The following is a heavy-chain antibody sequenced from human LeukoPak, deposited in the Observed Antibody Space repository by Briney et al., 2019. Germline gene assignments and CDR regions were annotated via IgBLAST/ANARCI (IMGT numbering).Heavy chain of an antibody. D-gene: IGHD3-9*01. CDR3: ARDLNDILSL. CDR1: GFTFSSYE. V-gene: IGHV3-48*03. CDR2: ISSSDSTI. J-gene: IGHJ4*02. Sequence: GGSLRLSCAASGFTFSSYEMNWVRQAPGKGLEWVSYISSSDSTIYYADSVKGRFTISRDNAKNSLYLQMNSLRAEDTAVYYCARDLNDILSLWGQGTLVTVSS.